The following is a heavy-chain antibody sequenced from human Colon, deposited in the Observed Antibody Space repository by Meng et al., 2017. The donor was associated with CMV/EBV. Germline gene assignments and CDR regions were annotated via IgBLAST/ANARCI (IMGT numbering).Heavy chain of an antibody. CDR1: GGSISSDY. D-gene: IGHD2-2*01. CDR3: ARVLVPAAIPPQNYYGMDV. CDR2: INHRGST. Sequence: SETLSLTCTVSGGSISSDYWSWIRQPPGKGLEWIGYINHRGSTDYNPSLKSRFTMSVDTSKNQFSLKLTSVTATDTAVYYCARVLVPAAIPPQNYYGMDVWGQGTTVTVSS. J-gene: IGHJ6*02. V-gene: IGHV4-59*01.